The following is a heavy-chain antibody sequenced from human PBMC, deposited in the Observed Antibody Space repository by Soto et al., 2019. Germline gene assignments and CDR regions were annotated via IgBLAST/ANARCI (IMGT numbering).Heavy chain of an antibody. J-gene: IGHJ6*03. D-gene: IGHD2-21*01. CDR1: GFTFSSYA. Sequence: SLRLSCAASGFTFSSYAMSWVRQAPGKGLEWVSGLSSYGDSTYYADSVKGRFTISRDNSKNMLYLQMNSLRGEDSALYYCEKGGLASYNHYMDVWGKGTTVTVSS. CDR2: LSSYGDST. CDR3: EKGGLASYNHYMDV. V-gene: IGHV3-23*01.